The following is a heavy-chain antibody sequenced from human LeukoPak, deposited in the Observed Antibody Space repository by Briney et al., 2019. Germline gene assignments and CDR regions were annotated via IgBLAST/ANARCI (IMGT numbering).Heavy chain of an antibody. D-gene: IGHD3-16*01. CDR1: GFTVSSYY. CDR2: MRSAGTT. J-gene: IGHJ5*02. CDR3: AKDAQPRSRWFDP. V-gene: IGHV3-53*01. Sequence: GGSQRLSCAAFGFTVSSYYMSWVRQAPGKGLEWVSVMRSAGTTSYADCVKGRFTISRDSSKNMLYLQMTSLRAEDTAMYYCAKDAQPRSRWFDPWGQGTLVTVSS.